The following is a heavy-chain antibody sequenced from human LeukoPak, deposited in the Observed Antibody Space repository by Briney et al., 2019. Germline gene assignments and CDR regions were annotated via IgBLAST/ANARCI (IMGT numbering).Heavy chain of an antibody. J-gene: IGHJ6*02. Sequence: GGSLRLSCAASGFTFSSYAMHWVRQAPGKGLEWVAVISYDGSNKYYADSVKGRSTISRDNSKNTLYLQMNSLRAEDTAVYYCARVDSSSWYSYYYYYGMDVWGQGTTVTVSS. D-gene: IGHD6-13*01. CDR3: ARVDSSSWYSYYYYYGMDV. CDR1: GFTFSSYA. V-gene: IGHV3-30-3*01. CDR2: ISYDGSNK.